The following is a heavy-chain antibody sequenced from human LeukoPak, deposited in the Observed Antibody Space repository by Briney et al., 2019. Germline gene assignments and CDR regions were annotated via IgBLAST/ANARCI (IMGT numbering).Heavy chain of an antibody. CDR1: GYTFTSYD. CDR2: MNPNSGNT. D-gene: IGHD3-10*01. J-gene: IGHJ4*02. Sequence: ASVKVSCKASGYTFTSYDINWVRQATGQGLEWMGWMNPNSGNTGYAQKFQGRVTITRNTSISTAYMELSRLRSDDTAVYYCARWVWGVQNRIFDYWGQGTLVTVSS. V-gene: IGHV1-8*03. CDR3: ARWVWGVQNRIFDY.